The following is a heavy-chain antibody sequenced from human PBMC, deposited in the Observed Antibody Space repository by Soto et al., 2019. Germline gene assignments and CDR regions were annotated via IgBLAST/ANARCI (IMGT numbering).Heavy chain of an antibody. CDR3: ARPLDTSGWNDY. V-gene: IGHV5-51*01. J-gene: IGHJ4*02. Sequence: GESLKISCKGSGYSFTSYWIGGVRQMPGKGLEWMGIIYPGDSDTRYSPSFEGQVTISADKSISTAYLQWSSLKASDTATYYCARPLDTSGWNDYWGQGTLVTVSS. D-gene: IGHD6-19*01. CDR2: IYPGDSDT. CDR1: GYSFTSYW.